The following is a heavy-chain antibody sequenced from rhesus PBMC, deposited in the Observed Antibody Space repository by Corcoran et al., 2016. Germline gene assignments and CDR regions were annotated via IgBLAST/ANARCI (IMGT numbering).Heavy chain of an antibody. CDR1: GYTFTDYY. D-gene: IGHD6S26*01. V-gene: IGHV1-111*02. Sequence: EVQLVQSGAEVKKPGASVKISCKASGYTFTDYYLHWVRQAPGKGLEWMGRVDPEDCEAIHAQKFQDRVTITADTTTDTTYMELSSMRSEDTAVYYCATGKAAAGPGYGLDSWGQGVVVTVSS. CDR2: VDPEDCEA. J-gene: IGHJ6*01. CDR3: ATGKAAAGPGYGLDS.